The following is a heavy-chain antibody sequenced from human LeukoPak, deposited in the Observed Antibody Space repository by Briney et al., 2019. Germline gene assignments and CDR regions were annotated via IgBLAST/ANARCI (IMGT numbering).Heavy chain of an antibody. J-gene: IGHJ3*02. CDR2: INPSGGST. D-gene: IGHD6-19*01. Sequence: GASVKVSFKASGYTFTSYYMHWVRQAPGQGLEWMGIINPSGGSTSYAQKFQGRVTMTRDMSTSTVYMELSSLRSEDTAVYYCAGVDSGYSSGWGGAFDIWGQGTMVTVSS. CDR3: AGVDSGYSSGWGGAFDI. CDR1: GYTFTSYY. V-gene: IGHV1-46*01.